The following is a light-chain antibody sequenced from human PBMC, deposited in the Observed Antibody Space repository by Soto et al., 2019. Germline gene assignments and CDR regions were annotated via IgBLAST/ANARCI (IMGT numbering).Light chain of an antibody. CDR3: QQSYSRWT. CDR1: QNISSW. CDR2: TTS. J-gene: IGKJ1*01. V-gene: IGKV1-39*01. Sequence: DIQMTQSPSTLSASVGDRVTITCRASQNISSWLAWYQQRPGRAPKLLIHTTSNLQSGVPSRFSGSGSGTDFALTISSLEPEDFATYYCQQSYSRWTFGQGTKV.